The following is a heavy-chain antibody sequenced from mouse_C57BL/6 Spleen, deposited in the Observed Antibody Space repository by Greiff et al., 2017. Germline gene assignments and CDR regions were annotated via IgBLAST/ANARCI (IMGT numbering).Heavy chain of an antibody. CDR2: ISSGSSTI. J-gene: IGHJ3*01. D-gene: IGHD2-1*01. V-gene: IGHV5-17*01. CDR3: ARDYYGNYGWFAY. Sequence: EVKVEESGGGLVKPGGSLKLSCAASGFTFSDYGMHWVRQAPEKGLEWVAYISSGSSTIYYADTVKGRFTISRDNAKNTLFLQMTSLRSEDTAMYYCARDYYGNYGWFAYWGQGTLVTVSA. CDR1: GFTFSDYG.